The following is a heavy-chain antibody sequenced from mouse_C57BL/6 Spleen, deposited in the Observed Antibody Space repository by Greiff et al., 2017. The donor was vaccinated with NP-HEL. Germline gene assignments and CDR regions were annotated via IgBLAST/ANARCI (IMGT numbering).Heavy chain of an antibody. D-gene: IGHD1-2*01. CDR1: GYTFTSYW. J-gene: IGHJ2*01. CDR2: IDPSDSET. Sequence: QVQLQQPGAELVRPGSSVKLSCKASGYTFTSYWMHWVKQRPIQGLEWIGNIDPSDSETHYNQKFKDKATLTVDKSSSTAYMQLSSLTSEDSAVYYCARGITTALYYFDYWGQGTTLTVSS. CDR3: ARGITTALYYFDY. V-gene: IGHV1-52*01.